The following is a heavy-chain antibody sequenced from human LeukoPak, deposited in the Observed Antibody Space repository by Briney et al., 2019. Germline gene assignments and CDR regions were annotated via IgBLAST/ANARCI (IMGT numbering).Heavy chain of an antibody. CDR2: IYRGETT. V-gene: IGHV3-53*01. CDR3: AGMSVNGYSPY. D-gene: IGHD5-18*01. CDR1: GFIVSSNY. Sequence: GGSLRLSCTASGFIVSSNYMGWVRQAPGKGLEWVSIIYRGETTYYSDSVKGRFTISRDNSKNTLYLQMNSLRAEDTAVYYCAGMSVNGYSPYWGQGTLVTVSS. J-gene: IGHJ4*02.